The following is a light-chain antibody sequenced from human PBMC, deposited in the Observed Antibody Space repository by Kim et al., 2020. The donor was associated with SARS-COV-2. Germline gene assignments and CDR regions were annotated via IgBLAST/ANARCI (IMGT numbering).Light chain of an antibody. CDR2: DVT. J-gene: IGLJ2*01. Sequence: GQSVTISCTGSSSDIASYDYVSWYQQYPGKAPKLIIYDVTKRPSGVPDRFSGSKSANTASLTVSGLQAEDEADYYCNSYAGSNNGVFGGGTQLTVL. CDR3: NSYAGSNNGV. V-gene: IGLV2-8*01. CDR1: SSDIASYDY.